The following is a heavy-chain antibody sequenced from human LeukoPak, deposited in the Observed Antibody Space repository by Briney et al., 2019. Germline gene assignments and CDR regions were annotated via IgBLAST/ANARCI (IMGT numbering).Heavy chain of an antibody. V-gene: IGHV4-34*01. D-gene: IGHD3-16*02. Sequence: SETLSLTCAVYGGSFSGYYWSWIRQPPGKGLEWIGEINHSGSTNYNPSLKSRVTISVDTSKNQFSLKLSSVTAADTAVYYCARDRYDYVWGSYRLSVDYWGQGTLVTVSS. J-gene: IGHJ4*02. CDR1: GGSFSGYY. CDR3: ARDRYDYVWGSYRLSVDY. CDR2: INHSGST.